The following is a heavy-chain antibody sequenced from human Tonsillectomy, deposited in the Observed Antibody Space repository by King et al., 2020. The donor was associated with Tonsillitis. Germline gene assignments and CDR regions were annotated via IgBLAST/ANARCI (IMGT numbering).Heavy chain of an antibody. J-gene: IGHJ5*02. D-gene: IGHD6-6*01. V-gene: IGHV1-2*02. CDR2: INPNSGGT. CDR1: GYTFTGYY. CDR3: ARRSLIAARPGSWFDP. Sequence: QLVQSGAEVKKPGASVKVSCKASGYTFTGYYMHWVRQAPGQGLEWMGWINPNSGGTNYTQKFQGRVTMTRDTSISTAYMELSRLRSDDTAVYYCARRSLIAARPGSWFDPWGQGTLVTVSS.